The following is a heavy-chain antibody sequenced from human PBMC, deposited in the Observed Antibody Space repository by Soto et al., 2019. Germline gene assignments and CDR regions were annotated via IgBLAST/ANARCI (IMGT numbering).Heavy chain of an antibody. CDR3: ARDYDSSGYFLHYFDY. CDR1: GFTFSSYS. V-gene: IGHV3-7*03. J-gene: IGHJ4*02. CDR2: IKEDGSEK. D-gene: IGHD3-22*01. Sequence: GGSLKLSCATSGFTFSSYSMSWVRQAPGKGLEWVANIKEDGSEKYSVDSVKGRFIISRDNAKNSMFLQMNNLRAEDTAVYYCARDYDSSGYFLHYFDYWGQGTRVTVSS.